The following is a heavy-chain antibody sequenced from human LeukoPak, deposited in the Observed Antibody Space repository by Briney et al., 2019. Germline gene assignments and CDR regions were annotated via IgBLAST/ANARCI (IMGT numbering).Heavy chain of an antibody. V-gene: IGHV3-48*01. CDR3: ARDGWYSGYDFDY. J-gene: IGHJ4*02. Sequence: PVGSLRLSCAASGFSFSSYNMNWVRQAPGKGLEWVSYTGTSNTKYYADSVKGRFTISRDNGKNSVYLQMSSLRSEDAAVYYCARDGWYSGYDFDYWGQGTLVTVSS. D-gene: IGHD5-12*01. CDR2: TGTSNTK. CDR1: GFSFSSYN.